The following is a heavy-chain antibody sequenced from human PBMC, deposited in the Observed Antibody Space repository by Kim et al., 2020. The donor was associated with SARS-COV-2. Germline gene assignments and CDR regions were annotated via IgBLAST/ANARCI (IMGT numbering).Heavy chain of an antibody. D-gene: IGHD5-12*01. CDR2: ISYEGSKK. CDR1: GFSFNNYG. V-gene: IGHV3-30*18. J-gene: IGHJ6*02. Sequence: GGSLRLSCAASGFSFNNYGMHWVRQAPGKGLEWVAFISYEGSKKQYLESLKGRFTISRDYSKNTLYLQMNSLTAEDTAVYYCAKQGYIFELNTYYGRDLWGQGTTVTVSS. CDR3: AKQGYIFELNTYYGRDL.